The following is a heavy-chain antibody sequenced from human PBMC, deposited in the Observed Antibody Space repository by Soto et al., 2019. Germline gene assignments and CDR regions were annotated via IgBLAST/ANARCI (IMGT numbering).Heavy chain of an antibody. V-gene: IGHV1-18*01. Sequence: QVRLVQSAAEVKKPGASVKVSCKASGYIFSSYGITCVRQAPGHGLEWMGWISGYDGNTHLTQKLQGRVTMTIDTPTTTAFMELRSLRSDDTAVYYFARIPDCSITTSSVRLRLLIRGYYYYYGLDVWGQGTTVAVSS. J-gene: IGHJ6*02. CDR3: ARIPDCSITTSSVRLRLLIRGYYYYYGLDV. CDR2: ISGYDGNT. D-gene: IGHD2-2*01. CDR1: GYIFSSYG.